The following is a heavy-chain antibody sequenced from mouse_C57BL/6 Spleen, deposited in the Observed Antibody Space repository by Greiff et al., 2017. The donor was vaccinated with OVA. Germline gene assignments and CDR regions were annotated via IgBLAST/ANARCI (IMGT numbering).Heavy chain of an antibody. D-gene: IGHD1-1*01. J-gene: IGHJ4*01. V-gene: IGHV1-26*01. CDR3: ARPLRYYAMDY. CDR2: INPNNGGT. CDR1: GYTFTDYY. Sequence: VQLQQSGPELVKPGASVKISCKASGYTFTDYYMNWVKQSHGKSLEWIGDINPNNGGTSYNQKFKGKATLTVDKSSSTAYMELRSLTSEDSAVYYCARPLRYYAMDYWGQGTSVTVSS.